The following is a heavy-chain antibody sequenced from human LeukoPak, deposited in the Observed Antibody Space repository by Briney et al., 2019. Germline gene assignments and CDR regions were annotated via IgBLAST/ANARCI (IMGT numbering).Heavy chain of an antibody. Sequence: SETLSLTCTVSGGPISSYYWSWIRQPAGKGLEWIGRIYTSGSTNYNPSLKSRVTMSVDTSKNQFSLKLSSVTAADTAVYYCARDMSSGWSFDYWGQGTLVTVSS. J-gene: IGHJ4*02. CDR3: ARDMSSGWSFDY. V-gene: IGHV4-4*07. CDR1: GGPISSYY. CDR2: IYTSGST. D-gene: IGHD6-19*01.